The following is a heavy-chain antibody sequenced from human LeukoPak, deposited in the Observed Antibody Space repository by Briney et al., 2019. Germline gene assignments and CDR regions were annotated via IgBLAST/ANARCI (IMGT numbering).Heavy chain of an antibody. CDR3: ARGQQWFDP. V-gene: IGHV4-59*08. CDR2: ISSSGTT. D-gene: IGHD6-13*01. CDR1: GGSISSYY. J-gene: IGHJ5*02. Sequence: SETLSLTCTVSGGSISSYYWSWIRQPPGKGLEWIGYISSSGTTKCNPSLKSRLTISVDTSKNQFSLKLTSVTAADTAVYYCARGQQWFDPWGQGTLVTVSS.